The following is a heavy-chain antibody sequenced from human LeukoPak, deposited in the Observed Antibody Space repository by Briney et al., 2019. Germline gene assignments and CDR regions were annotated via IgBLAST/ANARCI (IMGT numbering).Heavy chain of an antibody. CDR1: AYSISSGYY. CDR2: IYTSGST. V-gene: IGHV4-61*02. J-gene: IGHJ3*02. Sequence: ASETLSLTCTVSAYSISSGYYWGWIRQPAGKGLEWIGRIYTSGSTNYNPSLKSRVAISVGTSKNQFSLKLSSVTAADTAVYYCARVGSDSSGYYGAFDIWGQGTMVTVSS. D-gene: IGHD3-22*01. CDR3: ARVGSDSSGYYGAFDI.